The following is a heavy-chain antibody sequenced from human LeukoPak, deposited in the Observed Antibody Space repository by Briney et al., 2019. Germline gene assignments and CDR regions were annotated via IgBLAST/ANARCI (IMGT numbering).Heavy chain of an antibody. D-gene: IGHD3-10*01. CDR3: AGLYASGSYYGY. CDR2: IYYSGST. Sequence: SETLSLTCTVSGGSISSYYWSWIRQPPGKGLEWIGYIYYSGSTNYNPPLKSRVTISVDTSKNQFSLKLSSVTAADTAVYYCAGLYASGSYYGYWGQGALVTVSS. J-gene: IGHJ4*02. CDR1: GGSISSYY. V-gene: IGHV4-59*01.